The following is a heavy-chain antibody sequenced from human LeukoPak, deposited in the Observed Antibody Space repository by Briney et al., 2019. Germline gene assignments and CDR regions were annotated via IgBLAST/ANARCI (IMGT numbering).Heavy chain of an antibody. CDR3: ARGVGYCCSSSCLVQGFDR. D-gene: IGHD2-2*01. CDR1: GYTFTGYY. J-gene: IGHJ5*02. Sequence: ASVKVSCKASGYTFTGYYMHWVRQAPGQGLEWMGGFNPNSGETNYAQKFQGRVTMTRDTSINTAYMELSSLRSEDTAVYYCARGVGYCCSSSCLVQGFDRWGQGTLVSVSS. CDR2: FNPNSGET. V-gene: IGHV1-2*02.